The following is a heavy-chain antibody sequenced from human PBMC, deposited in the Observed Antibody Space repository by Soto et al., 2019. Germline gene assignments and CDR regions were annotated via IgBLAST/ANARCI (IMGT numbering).Heavy chain of an antibody. CDR2: ISGSGGST. CDR3: AKDMGYCSSTSCYEFAFDI. CDR1: GFTFSSYA. J-gene: IGHJ3*02. V-gene: IGHV3-23*01. Sequence: GGSLRLSCAASGFTFSSYAMSWVRQAPGKGLEWVSAISGSGGSTYYADSVKGRFTISRDNSKNTLYLQMNSLRAEDTAVYYCAKDMGYCSSTSCYEFAFDIWGQGTMVTVPS. D-gene: IGHD2-2*01.